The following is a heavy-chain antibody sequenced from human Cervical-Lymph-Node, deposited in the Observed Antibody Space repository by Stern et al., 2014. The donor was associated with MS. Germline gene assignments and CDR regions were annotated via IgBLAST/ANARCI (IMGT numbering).Heavy chain of an antibody. Sequence: QVQLVESGGGVVQPGRSLRLSCEASGFTFSTYGMHWVRQAPGKGLEWVAGIWSDGTNSLYADSVKGRFTITRDNSKNTLYLQMNTLRTEDTAVYYCAREAPVEPAATDAFDIWGRGTMVAVSS. V-gene: IGHV3-33*01. CDR2: IWSDGTNS. D-gene: IGHD2-2*01. CDR1: GFTFSTYG. J-gene: IGHJ3*02. CDR3: AREAPVEPAATDAFDI.